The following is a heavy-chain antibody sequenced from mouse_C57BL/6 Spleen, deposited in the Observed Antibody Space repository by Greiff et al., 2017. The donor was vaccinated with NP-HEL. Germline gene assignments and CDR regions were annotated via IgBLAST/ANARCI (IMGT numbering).Heavy chain of an antibody. J-gene: IGHJ3*01. Sequence: QVQLQQPGAELVMPGASVKLSCKASGYTFTSYWMHWVKQRPGQGLEWIGEIDPSDSYTNYNQKFKGKSTLTVDKSSSTAYMQLSSLTSEDSAVYYCARSQGGYDGFAYWGQGTLVTVSA. D-gene: IGHD2-2*01. CDR1: GYTFTSYW. CDR3: ARSQGGYDGFAY. V-gene: IGHV1-69*01. CDR2: IDPSDSYT.